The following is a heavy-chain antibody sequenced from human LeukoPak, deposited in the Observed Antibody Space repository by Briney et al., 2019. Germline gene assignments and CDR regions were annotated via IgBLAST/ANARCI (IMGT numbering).Heavy chain of an antibody. CDR3: ARSTIPYSSSRVWFDP. CDR1: GYSVSSGYY. V-gene: IGHV4-38-2*02. D-gene: IGHD6-6*01. CDR2: IYHSGST. J-gene: IGHJ5*02. Sequence: SETLSLTCTVSGYSVSSGYYWAWIRQPPGKWLEWIGSIYHSGSTYYNPSLKSRVTISVDTSKNQFSLKLSSVTAADTAVYYCARSTIPYSSSRVWFDPWGQGTLVTVSS.